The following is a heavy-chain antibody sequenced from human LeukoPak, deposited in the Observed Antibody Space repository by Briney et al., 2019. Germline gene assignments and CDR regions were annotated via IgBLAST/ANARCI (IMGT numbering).Heavy chain of an antibody. CDR2: IYYSGST. J-gene: IGHJ5*02. D-gene: IGHD2-15*01. CDR3: ARQWYVGRNWFDL. CDR1: GGSISSYY. Sequence: PSETLSLTCTVSGGSISSYYWSWIRQPPGKGLEWIGYIYYSGSTNYNPSLKSRVTISVDTSKNQFSLKLSSVTAADTAVYYCARQWYVGRNWFDLRGQGTLVTVSS. V-gene: IGHV4-59*01.